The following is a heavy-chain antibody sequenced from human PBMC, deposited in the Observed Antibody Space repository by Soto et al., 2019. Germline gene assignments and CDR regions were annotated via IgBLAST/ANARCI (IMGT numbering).Heavy chain of an antibody. Sequence: ASVNVSCKASGYSFTSLDINWVRQTAGQGLEWMGWMQPSTGRTGYAQKFQGRVTMTRDTSINTAYMELTTLTSDDTAFYYCARGVSAGVDYWGQGTLVPVS. D-gene: IGHD1-26*01. J-gene: IGHJ4*02. V-gene: IGHV1-8*01. CDR1: GYSFTSLD. CDR3: ARGVSAGVDY. CDR2: MQPSTGRT.